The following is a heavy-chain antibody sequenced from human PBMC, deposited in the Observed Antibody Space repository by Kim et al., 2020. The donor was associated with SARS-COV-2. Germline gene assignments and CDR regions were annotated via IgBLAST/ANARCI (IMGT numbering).Heavy chain of an antibody. D-gene: IGHD3-10*01. V-gene: IGHV1-2*06. J-gene: IGHJ3*01. CDR3: ARDREPGRGTFGDFHV. CDR1: GYSFSVYY. Sequence: ASVKVSCKASGYSFSVYYIHWLRQAPGQGLEWMGRIDPINGDTNFAPKFQGRVSMTGDTSISTAYLELHRLTSDDTALYFCARDREPGRGTFGDFHVWGQGTKVIVA. CDR2: IDPINGDT.